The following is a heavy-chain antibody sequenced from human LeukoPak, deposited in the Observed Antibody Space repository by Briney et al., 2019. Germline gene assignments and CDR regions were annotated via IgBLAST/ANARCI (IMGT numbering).Heavy chain of an antibody. CDR2: ISSSSSYI. D-gene: IGHD4-23*01. CDR1: GFTFSSYS. V-gene: IGHV3-21*04. Sequence: GGSLRLSCAASGFTFSSYSMNWVRQAPGKGLEWVSSISSSSSYIYYADSVKGRFTISRDNAKNSLYLQMNSLRAEDMALYYCAKDGGPRYYYYYMDVWGKGTTVTVSS. J-gene: IGHJ6*03. CDR3: AKDGGPRYYYYYMDV.